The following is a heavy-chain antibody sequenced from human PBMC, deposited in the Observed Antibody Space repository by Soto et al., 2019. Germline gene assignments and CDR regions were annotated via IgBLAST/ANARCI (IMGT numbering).Heavy chain of an antibody. D-gene: IGHD2-15*01. J-gene: IGHJ5*02. CDR3: ARDQSYTDLYWWLDT. V-gene: IGHV1-46*01. CDR1: GYTFTSTY. Sequence: QVHLVQSGAEVKKPGASVKVSCKASGYTFTSTYMHWVRQAPGQGLEWMGVIDPNGGRTIYAEKFQGRLTLTRDTATATDYMELSSLRPEGTAMYFCARDQSYTDLYWWLDTWGQGTLVTVSS. CDR2: IDPNGGRT.